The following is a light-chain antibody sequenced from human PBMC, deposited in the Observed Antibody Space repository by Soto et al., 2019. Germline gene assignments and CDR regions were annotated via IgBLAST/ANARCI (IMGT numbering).Light chain of an antibody. Sequence: DIPMTQSPSTLSAYVGDRITITCRASQSINTWMAWYQLKPGKAPKVLIYEASTLESGVPSRFSGSGSGTEFTLTISSLQPDDFATYYCQQHKTYFRTFGQGTKVEIK. CDR2: EAS. V-gene: IGKV1-5*03. J-gene: IGKJ1*01. CDR3: QQHKTYFRT. CDR1: QSINTW.